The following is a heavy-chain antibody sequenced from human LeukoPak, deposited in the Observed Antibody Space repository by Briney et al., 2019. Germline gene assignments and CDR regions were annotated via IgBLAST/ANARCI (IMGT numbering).Heavy chain of an antibody. CDR3: ARESSLTGYSSSWYTFDYYYYYMDV. CDR1: GYTFTGYY. CDR2: INPNSGGT. Sequence: ASVKVSCKASGYTFTGYYIHWVRQAPGQGLEWMGWINPNSGGTNYAQKFQGRVTMTRDTSISTAYMDLSRLRSDDTAVYYCARESSLTGYSSSWYTFDYYYYYMDVWGKGTTVTVSS. J-gene: IGHJ6*03. D-gene: IGHD6-13*01. V-gene: IGHV1-2*02.